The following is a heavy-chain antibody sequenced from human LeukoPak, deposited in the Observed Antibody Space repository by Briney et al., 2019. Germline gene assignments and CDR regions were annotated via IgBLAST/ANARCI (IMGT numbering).Heavy chain of an antibody. CDR3: ARETGHGYNWMGY. CDR1: GGTFSSCA. Sequence: SVKVSCKASGGTFSSCAISWVRQAPGHGLEWMGGIIPIFGTANSAQKFQGRVTITADESTSTAYMELSSLRSEDTAVYYCARETGHGYNWMGYWGQGTLVTVSS. D-gene: IGHD5-24*01. V-gene: IGHV1-69*13. CDR2: IIPIFGTA. J-gene: IGHJ4*02.